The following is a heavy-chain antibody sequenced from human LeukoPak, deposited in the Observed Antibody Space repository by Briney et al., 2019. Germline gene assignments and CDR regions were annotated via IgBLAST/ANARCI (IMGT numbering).Heavy chain of an antibody. V-gene: IGHV3-21*01. CDR1: GFTFTDYN. D-gene: IGHD2-2*01. CDR2: ISTTSSYI. Sequence: GGSLRLSCAASGFTFTDYNMNWVRQAPGKGLDWVSSISTTSSYIYYADSLKGRFTISRDNAKNSLYLQMNSLRAEDTAVYYCAREKVPSAIGGFDYWSQGTLVTVSS. J-gene: IGHJ4*02. CDR3: AREKVPSAIGGFDY.